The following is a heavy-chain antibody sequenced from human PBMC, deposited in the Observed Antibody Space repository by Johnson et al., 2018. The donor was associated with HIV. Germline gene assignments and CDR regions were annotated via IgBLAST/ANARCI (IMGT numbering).Heavy chain of an antibody. J-gene: IGHJ3*02. CDR2: ISYDGSDK. CDR3: ARDGTAGNDAFDI. Sequence: VQLVESGGGVVQPGRSLRLSCAASGFTFSSYAIHWVRQAPAKGLEWVAVISYDGSDKYYADSVKGRFTISRDSSKNTLYRQMNSRRAEDTAVYYCARDGTAGNDAFDIWGQGTMVTVSS. V-gene: IGHV3-30*04. CDR1: GFTFSSYA. D-gene: IGHD1-1*01.